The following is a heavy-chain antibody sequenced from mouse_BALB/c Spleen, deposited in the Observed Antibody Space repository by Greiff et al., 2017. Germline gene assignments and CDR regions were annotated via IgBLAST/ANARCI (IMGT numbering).Heavy chain of an antibody. CDR2: ISDGGSYT. V-gene: IGHV5-4*02. CDR1: GFTFSDNY. J-gene: IGHJ2*01. Sequence: EVHLVESGGGLVKPGGSLKLSCAASGFTFSDNYMYWVRQTPEKRLEWVATISDGGSYTYYPDSVKGRFTISRDNAKNNLYLQMSSLKSEDTAMYYCARDGITTALDYWGQGTTLTVSS. D-gene: IGHD1-2*01. CDR3: ARDGITTALDY.